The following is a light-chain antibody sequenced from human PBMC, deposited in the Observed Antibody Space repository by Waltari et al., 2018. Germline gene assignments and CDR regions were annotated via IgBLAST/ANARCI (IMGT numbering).Light chain of an antibody. CDR3: AAWDDTLSAVV. Sequence: QSVLTQPPSTSGTPGQRVTISCSGSSSNIGSNYVYLYQHLPGTAPKLPIYTNDQRPSGVPDRFSGSKSGTSASLAISGLQSDDESDYFCAAWDDTLSAVVFGGGTKLTVL. J-gene: IGLJ2*01. CDR2: TND. CDR1: SSNIGSNY. V-gene: IGLV1-47*02.